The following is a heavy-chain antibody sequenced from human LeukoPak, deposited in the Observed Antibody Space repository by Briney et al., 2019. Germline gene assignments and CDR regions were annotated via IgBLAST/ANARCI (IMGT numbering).Heavy chain of an antibody. J-gene: IGHJ4*02. D-gene: IGHD3-9*01. CDR1: GFSLSTSGVS. V-gene: IGHV2-5*01. CDR2: IYWNDDK. CDR3: AHSPDDILTGYPIGFDY. Sequence: ESGPTLVKPTQTLTLTCTFSGFSLSTSGVSVGWIRQPPGKALEWLALIYWNDDKRYSPSLKSGLTITKDTSKNQVVLTMTNMDPVDTATYYCAHSPDDILTGYPIGFDYWGQGALVTVSS.